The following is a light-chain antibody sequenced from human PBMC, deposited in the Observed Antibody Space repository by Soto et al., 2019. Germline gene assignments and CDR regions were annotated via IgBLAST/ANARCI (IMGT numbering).Light chain of an antibody. Sequence: DIQMTQSPSSLSASVGDRVTITCRASQDISNYLAWFQQKPGKAPKSLIYGASSLQSGVPSKFSGSGSGTDFNLPISSLPPEDFATYYCQHYKNYPPTFGGGATVEIK. V-gene: IGKV1-16*02. J-gene: IGKJ4*01. CDR2: GAS. CDR3: QHYKNYPPT. CDR1: QDISNY.